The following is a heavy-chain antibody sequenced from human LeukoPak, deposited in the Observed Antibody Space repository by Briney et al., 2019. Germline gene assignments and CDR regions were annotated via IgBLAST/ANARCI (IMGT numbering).Heavy chain of an antibody. CDR1: GGSISSSSYY. J-gene: IGHJ4*02. CDR2: IYYSGST. Sequence: SETLSLTCTVSGGSISSSSYYWGWIRQPPGKGLEWIGSIYYSGSTYYNPSLKSRVTILVDTSKNQFSLKLSSVTAADTAVYYCARDSKSYYDSSGYTLLFDYWGQGTLVTVSS. V-gene: IGHV4-39*07. D-gene: IGHD3-22*01. CDR3: ARDSKSYYDSSGYTLLFDY.